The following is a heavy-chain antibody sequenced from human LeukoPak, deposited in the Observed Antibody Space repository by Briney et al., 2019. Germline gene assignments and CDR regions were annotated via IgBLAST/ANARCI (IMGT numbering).Heavy chain of an antibody. V-gene: IGHV4-34*01. Sequence: PSETLSLTCAVYGEXFSGYFWTWIRQPPGKGLEWIGEISHSGSTDYNPSLKSRVTMSVDTSKSQFSLKLSSVTAADTAVYYCARDAYYYESGAYSYYYYGMDVWGQGTPVTVSS. CDR3: ARDAYYYESGAYSYYYYGMDV. CDR2: ISHSGST. J-gene: IGHJ6*02. D-gene: IGHD3-22*01. CDR1: GEXFSGYF.